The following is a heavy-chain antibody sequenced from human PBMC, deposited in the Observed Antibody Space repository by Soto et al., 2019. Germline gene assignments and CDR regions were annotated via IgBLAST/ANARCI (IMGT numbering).Heavy chain of an antibody. CDR1: GDSVSSNSAA. CDR3: ARGLGGSGWYDPYYYGMDV. V-gene: IGHV6-1*01. Sequence: SQTLSLTCAISGDSVSSNSAAWNWIRQSPSRGLEWLGRTYYRSKWYNDYAVSVKSRITINPDTSKNQFSLQRNSVSPEDTAVYYCARGLGGSGWYDPYYYGMDVWGQGTTVTVSS. CDR2: TYYRSKWYN. D-gene: IGHD6-19*01. J-gene: IGHJ6*02.